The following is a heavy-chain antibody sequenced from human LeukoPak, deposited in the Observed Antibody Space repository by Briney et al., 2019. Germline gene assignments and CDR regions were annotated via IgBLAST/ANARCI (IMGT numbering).Heavy chain of an antibody. Sequence: SETLSLTCTVSGGSISSYYWSWIRQPAGKALEWIGRLYTSGRTTYNPSLKSRVTMSLDTSKTHFSLKVNSVTAADTAVYYCAGGGSPHIWGQGTMVTVSS. CDR2: LYTSGRT. D-gene: IGHD1-26*01. V-gene: IGHV4-4*07. CDR3: AGGGSPHI. J-gene: IGHJ3*02. CDR1: GGSISSYY.